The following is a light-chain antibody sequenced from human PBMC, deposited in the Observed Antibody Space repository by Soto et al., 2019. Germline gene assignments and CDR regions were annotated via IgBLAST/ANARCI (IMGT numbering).Light chain of an antibody. J-gene: IGKJ5*01. CDR1: QSVSSY. V-gene: IGKV3-20*01. CDR3: QQYGSSPIT. CDR2: DAS. Sequence: EIVLTHSPATLSLTPRERATLSCRASQSVSSYLAWYQQKPGQAPRLLIYDASNRATGIPARFSGSGSGTDFTLTISRLEPEDFAVYYRQQYGSSPITFGQGTRLEI.